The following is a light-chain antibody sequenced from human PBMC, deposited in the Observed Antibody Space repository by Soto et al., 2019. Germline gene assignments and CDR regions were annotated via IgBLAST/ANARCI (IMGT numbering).Light chain of an antibody. CDR2: GAS. J-gene: IGKJ4*01. V-gene: IGKV1-33*01. Sequence: DIQMTQSPSSLSASVGDRVTITCQASQDIRKYLNWYQQKPGEAPKLLIYGASNLETGVPSRFSGSGSGTDFTFTISSLQPEDISTYYCQQYESLITFGGGTKVEIK. CDR3: QQYESLIT. CDR1: QDIRKY.